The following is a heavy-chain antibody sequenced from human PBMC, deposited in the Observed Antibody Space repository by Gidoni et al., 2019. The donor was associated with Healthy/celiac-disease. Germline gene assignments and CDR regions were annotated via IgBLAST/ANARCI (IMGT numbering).Heavy chain of an antibody. CDR3: ATQGRITIFGVVTTYYMDV. J-gene: IGHJ6*03. Sequence: QVQLVQSGAEVKKPGASVKVSCKVSGYTLTELSMHWVRQAPGKGLEWMGGFDPEDGETIYAQKCQGRVTMTEDTSTDTAYMELSSLRSEDTAVYYCATQGRITIFGVVTTYYMDVWGKGTTVTVSS. V-gene: IGHV1-24*01. D-gene: IGHD3-3*01. CDR1: GYTLTELS. CDR2: FDPEDGET.